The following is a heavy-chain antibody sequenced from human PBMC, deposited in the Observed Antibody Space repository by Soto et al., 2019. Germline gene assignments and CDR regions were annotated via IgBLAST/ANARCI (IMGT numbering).Heavy chain of an antibody. V-gene: IGHV1-69*01. CDR1: GGIFSTYA. D-gene: IGHD3-10*01. Sequence: QVQLVQSGAEVKKPGSSVKVSCKASGGIFSTYAISWLRQAPGQGLEWMGGIIPIFGTPNYAQRFQGSVTITADESTSTAYMELSRLRSEDAAVYYCARDRDDYGSGNYYNRFDFWGQGTLVTVSS. CDR3: ARDRDDYGSGNYYNRFDF. CDR2: IIPIFGTP. J-gene: IGHJ4*02.